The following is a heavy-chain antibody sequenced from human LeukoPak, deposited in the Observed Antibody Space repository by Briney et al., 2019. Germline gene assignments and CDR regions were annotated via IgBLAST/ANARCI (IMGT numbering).Heavy chain of an antibody. V-gene: IGHV3-11*04. D-gene: IGHD2-15*01. CDR3: AKEDIVVVVAATRPTLDY. J-gene: IGHJ4*02. Sequence: GGSLRLSCAASGFTFSDYYMSWIRQAPGKGLEWVSYISSSGSTRYYADSVKGRFTISRDNAKNTLYLQMNSLRAEDTAVYYCAKEDIVVVVAATRPTLDYWGQGTLVTVSS. CDR1: GFTFSDYY. CDR2: ISSSGSTR.